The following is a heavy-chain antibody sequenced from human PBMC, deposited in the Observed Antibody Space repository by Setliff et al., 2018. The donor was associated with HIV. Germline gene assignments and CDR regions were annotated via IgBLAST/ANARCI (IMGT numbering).Heavy chain of an antibody. CDR3: ARGGLGGFWSGYFTSGSFDS. D-gene: IGHD3-3*01. J-gene: IGHJ4*02. CDR2: VYYDGST. Sequence: PSETLSLTCTVSGGSISSGSYYWNWIRQPAGKGLEWIGYVYYDGSTKHNPSLESRVTISVDTSKNQFSLKVSSVTAADTAVYYCARGGLGGFWSGYFTSGSFDSWGQGILVTVSS. V-gene: IGHV4-61*10. CDR1: GGSISSGSYY.